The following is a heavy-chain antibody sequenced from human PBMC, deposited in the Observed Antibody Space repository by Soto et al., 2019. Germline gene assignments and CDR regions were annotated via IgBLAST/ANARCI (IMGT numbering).Heavy chain of an antibody. CDR2: IWYDGSNK. Sequence: PGGSLRLSCAASGFTFSSYGMHWFRQAPGKGLEWVAVIWYDGSNKYYADSGKGRFTISRDNSKNTLYLQMNSLRAEDTAVYYCARAIMGYSYGSNWFDPWGQRTLLTVSS. CDR1: GFTFSSYG. V-gene: IGHV3-33*01. J-gene: IGHJ5*02. D-gene: IGHD5-18*01. CDR3: ARAIMGYSYGSNWFDP.